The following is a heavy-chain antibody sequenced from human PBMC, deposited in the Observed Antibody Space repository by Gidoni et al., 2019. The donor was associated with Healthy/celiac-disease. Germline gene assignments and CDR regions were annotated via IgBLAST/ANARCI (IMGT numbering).Heavy chain of an antibody. CDR2: IYYSGST. CDR3: ARQGFQGLSHFDY. CDR1: GGSISSYY. Sequence: QVQLQEAGPGLVKPSETLSLTCTVSGGSISSYYWSWIRQPPGKGREWIGYIYYSGSTNYNPSLKSRVTISVDTSKNQFSLKLSSVTAADTAVYYCARQGFQGLSHFDYWGQGTLVTVSS. J-gene: IGHJ4*02. V-gene: IGHV4-59*08.